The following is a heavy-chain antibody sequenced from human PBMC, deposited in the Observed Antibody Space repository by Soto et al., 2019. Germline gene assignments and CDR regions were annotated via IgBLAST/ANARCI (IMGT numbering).Heavy chain of an antibody. Sequence: SGPTLVNPTQTLTLTCTFSGFSLSTSGVGVGWVRQPPGKALEWLALIYSNDDKRFSPSLKTRLTISKDTSKNQVVLTMTNMDPVDTATYYCARTLTYYYDSSGYSDPFDYWGQGTLVTVSS. CDR2: IYSNDDK. D-gene: IGHD3-22*01. V-gene: IGHV2-5*01. CDR3: ARTLTYYYDSSGYSDPFDY. CDR1: GFSLSTSGVG. J-gene: IGHJ4*02.